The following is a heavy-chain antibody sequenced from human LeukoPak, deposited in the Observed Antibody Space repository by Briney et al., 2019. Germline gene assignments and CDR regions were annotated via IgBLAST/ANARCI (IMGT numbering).Heavy chain of an antibody. Sequence: GESLKISCKGSGYSFTSYWISWVRQMPGKGLEWMGRIDPSDSYTNYSPSFQGHVTISADKSISTAYLQWSSLKASDTAMYYRAIQTHSHWFDPWGQGTLVTVSS. J-gene: IGHJ5*02. CDR3: AIQTHSHWFDP. D-gene: IGHD1-1*01. CDR2: IDPSDSYT. V-gene: IGHV5-10-1*01. CDR1: GYSFTSYW.